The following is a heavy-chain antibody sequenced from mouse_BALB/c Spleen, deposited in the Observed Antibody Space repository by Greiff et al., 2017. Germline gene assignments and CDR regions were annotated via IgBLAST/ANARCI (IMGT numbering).Heavy chain of an antibody. CDR2: INPGSGGT. D-gene: IGHD4-1*01. V-gene: IGHV1-54*01. Sequence: LQESGAELVRPGTSVKVSCKASGYAFTNYLIEWVKQRPGQGLEWIGVINPGSGGTNYNEKFKGKATLTADKSSSTAYMQLSSLTSDDSAVYFCARGSGTGDYWGQGTTLTVSS. J-gene: IGHJ2*01. CDR3: ARGSGTGDY. CDR1: GYAFTNYL.